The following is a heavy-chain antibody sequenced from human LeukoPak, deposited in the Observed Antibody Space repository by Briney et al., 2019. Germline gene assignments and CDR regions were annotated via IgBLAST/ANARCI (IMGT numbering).Heavy chain of an antibody. V-gene: IGHV3-7*01. J-gene: IGHJ3*02. D-gene: IGHD2-2*01. CDR3: ARGVVVAPRSAFDI. Sequence: GGSLRLSCAASGFTFSSYWITWVRQAPGKGLEWVANINQDGSEKCYVDSVKGRFTISRDNAKNSLSLQMNSLRVKDTAVYYCARGVVVAPRSAFDIWGQGTMVTVSS. CDR2: INQDGSEK. CDR1: GFTFSSYW.